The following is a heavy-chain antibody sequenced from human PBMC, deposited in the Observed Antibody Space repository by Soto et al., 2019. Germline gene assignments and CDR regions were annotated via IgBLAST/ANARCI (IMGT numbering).Heavy chain of an antibody. CDR1: GYTFTSYY. CDR2: INPSGGST. V-gene: IGHV1-46*01. CDR3: ARDLLSFADYDYGMDV. Sequence: ASVKVSCKASGYTFTSYYMDWVRQAPGQGLEWMGIINPSGGSTSYAQKFQGRVTMTRDTSTSTVYMELSSLRSEDTAVYYCARDLLSFADYDYGMDVWGQGTTVTVSS. J-gene: IGHJ6*02. D-gene: IGHD3-10*01.